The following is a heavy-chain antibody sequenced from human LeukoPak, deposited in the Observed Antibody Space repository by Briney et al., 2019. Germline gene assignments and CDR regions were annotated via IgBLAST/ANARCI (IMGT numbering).Heavy chain of an antibody. Sequence: SETLSLTCAVYGGSFSGYYWSWIRQPPGKGLEWIGEINHSGSTNYNPSLKSRVTISVDTSKNQFSLKLSSVTAADTAVYYCARARDDSSGYYYVTVDYWGQGTLVTVSS. D-gene: IGHD3-22*01. J-gene: IGHJ4*02. V-gene: IGHV4-34*01. CDR2: INHSGST. CDR3: ARARDDSSGYYYVTVDY. CDR1: GGSFSGYY.